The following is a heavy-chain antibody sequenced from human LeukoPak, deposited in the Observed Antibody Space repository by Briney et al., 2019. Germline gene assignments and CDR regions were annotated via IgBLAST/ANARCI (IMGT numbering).Heavy chain of an antibody. V-gene: IGHV1-2*02. CDR1: GYTFTGYY. CDR3: ARVVVPATTPFDY. CDR2: IDPNSGGT. D-gene: IGHD1-1*01. Sequence: APVKVSCKASGYTFTGYYMHWVRQAPGQGLEWVGWIDPNSGGTNYAQKFQGRVAMTRDTSISTAYMELSRLRSDDTTVNSCARVVVPATTPFDYWGQGTLVTVSS. J-gene: IGHJ4*02.